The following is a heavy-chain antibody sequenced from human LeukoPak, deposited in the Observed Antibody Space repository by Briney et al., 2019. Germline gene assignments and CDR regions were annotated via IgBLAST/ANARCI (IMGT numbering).Heavy chain of an antibody. Sequence: PGWSLRLSCAASGFTFSNYSMNWVRQAPGKGLAWVSSISSNSSYIYYADSLKGRFTISRDNAKNSLYLQMNSLRAEDTAVYYCARDHFVMTAVTTTPIYWGQGTLVTVSS. J-gene: IGHJ4*02. CDR3: ARDHFVMTAVTTTPIY. V-gene: IGHV3-21*01. CDR1: GFTFSNYS. D-gene: IGHD4-17*01. CDR2: ISSNSSYI.